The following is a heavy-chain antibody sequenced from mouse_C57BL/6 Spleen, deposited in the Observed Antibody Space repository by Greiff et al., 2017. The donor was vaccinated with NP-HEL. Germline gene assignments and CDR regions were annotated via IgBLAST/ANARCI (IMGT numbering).Heavy chain of an antibody. D-gene: IGHD3-3*01. Sequence: VKLMESGPELVKPGASVKISCKASGYAFSSSWMNWVKQRPGKGLEWIGRIYPGDGDTNYNGKFKGKATLTADKSSSTAYMQLSSLTSEDSAVYFCARGEGDETWFAYWGQGTLVTVSA. CDR1: GYAFSSSW. CDR2: IYPGDGDT. CDR3: ARGEGDETWFAY. V-gene: IGHV1-82*01. J-gene: IGHJ3*01.